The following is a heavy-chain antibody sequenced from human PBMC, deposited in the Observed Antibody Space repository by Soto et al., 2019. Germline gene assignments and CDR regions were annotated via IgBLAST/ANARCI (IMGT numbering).Heavy chain of an antibody. V-gene: IGHV3-33*01. CDR3: ARLYCSAASCYSVGAFDI. CDR2: IWFDGSDK. D-gene: IGHD2-15*01. CDR1: GFTFSSYG. J-gene: IGHJ3*02. Sequence: LRLSCAASGFTFSSYGMHWVRQAPGKGLEWVALIWFDGSDKYYTESVKGRFSISRDNSKSTLFLQMNSLRAEDTAVYYCARLYCSAASCYSVGAFDIRGQGTMVTVSS.